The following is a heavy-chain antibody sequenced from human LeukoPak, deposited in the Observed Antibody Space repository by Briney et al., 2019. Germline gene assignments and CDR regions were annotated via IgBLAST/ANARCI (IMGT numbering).Heavy chain of an antibody. CDR2: IRYDGSNK. CDR1: GFTFSSYG. CDR3: ANVVVPAAMNWFDP. J-gene: IGHJ5*02. Sequence: PGGSLRLSCAASGFTFSSYGMHWVRQAPGKGLEWVAFIRYDGSNKYYADSVKGRFTISRDNSKNTLYLQMNSLRAEDTAVYYCANVVVPAAMNWFDPWGQGTLVTVSS. V-gene: IGHV3-30*02. D-gene: IGHD2-2*01.